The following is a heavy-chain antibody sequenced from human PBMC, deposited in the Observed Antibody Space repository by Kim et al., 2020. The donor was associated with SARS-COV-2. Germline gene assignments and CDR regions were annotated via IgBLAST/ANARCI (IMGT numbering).Heavy chain of an antibody. CDR2: IGTAGDT. V-gene: IGHV3-13*04. J-gene: IGHJ6*02. D-gene: IGHD1-26*01. CDR3: ARGISGSPSVGYYGMDV. Sequence: GGSLRLSCAASGFTFSSYDMHWVRQATGKGLEWVSAIGTAGDTYYPGSVKGRFTISRENAKNSLYLQMNSLRAGDTAVYYCARGISGSPSVGYYGMDVWGQGTTVTVSS. CDR1: GFTFSSYD.